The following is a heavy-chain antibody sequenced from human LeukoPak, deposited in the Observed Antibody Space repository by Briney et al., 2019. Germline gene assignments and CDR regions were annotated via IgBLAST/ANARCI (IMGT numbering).Heavy chain of an antibody. D-gene: IGHD3-3*01. CDR1: GFTFSSYS. CDR2: ISSSSSYI. V-gene: IGHV3-21*01. J-gene: IGHJ3*02. CDR3: ARGLTIFGVVNDAFDI. Sequence: GGSLRLSCAASGFTFSSYSMNWVRQAPGKGLEWVSSISSSSSYIYYADSVKGRFTISRDNVKNTLYLQMNSLRAEDTAVYYCARGLTIFGVVNDAFDIWGQGTMVTVSS.